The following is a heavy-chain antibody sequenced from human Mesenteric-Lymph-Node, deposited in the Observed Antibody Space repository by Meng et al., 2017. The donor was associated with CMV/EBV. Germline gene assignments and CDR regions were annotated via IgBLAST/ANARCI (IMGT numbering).Heavy chain of an antibody. CDR1: GFTFSDHY. V-gene: IGHV3-11*01. CDR3: ARGSPEWYRLDS. Sequence: GGSLRLSCAGTGFTFSDHYISWVRQAPGEGLEWLAYISATSTVIEYADSVRGRFTISRDNAKNSVFLQLSSLRAEDTAIYYCARGSPEWYRLDSWGQGTLVTVSS. CDR2: ISATSTVI. J-gene: IGHJ4*02. D-gene: IGHD2-2*01.